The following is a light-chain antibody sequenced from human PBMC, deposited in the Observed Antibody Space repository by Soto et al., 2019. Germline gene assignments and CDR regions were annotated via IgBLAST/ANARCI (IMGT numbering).Light chain of an antibody. Sequence: QSVLTQPASVSGSPGQSITISCTGTSSDVGAYNYVSWYQQHPGKALKLIIYGVSNRPSGISNRFSGSKSGNTASLTISGLQAEDEADYYCSSYTRTNTLVFGGGTKLTVL. CDR1: SSDVGAYNY. J-gene: IGLJ2*01. CDR3: SSYTRTNTLV. CDR2: GVS. V-gene: IGLV2-14*01.